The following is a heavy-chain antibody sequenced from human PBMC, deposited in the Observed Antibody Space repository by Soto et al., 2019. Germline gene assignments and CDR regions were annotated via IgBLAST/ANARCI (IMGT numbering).Heavy chain of an antibody. D-gene: IGHD3-3*01. CDR1: CMSFRGFY. Sequence: PSETLSPTRAVYCMSFRGFYLSWVPPPPGKGVGGIGEINHSGSTNYNPSLKSRVTISVDTSKNQFSLKLSSVTAADTAVYYCARETVLRFLEWLPRTRYGMDVWGQGTTVTVSS. CDR2: INHSGST. J-gene: IGHJ6*02. CDR3: ARETVLRFLEWLPRTRYGMDV. V-gene: IGHV4-34*01.